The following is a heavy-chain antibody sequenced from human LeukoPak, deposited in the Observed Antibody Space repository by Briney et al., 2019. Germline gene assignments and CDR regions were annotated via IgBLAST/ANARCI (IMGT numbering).Heavy chain of an antibody. CDR3: ARGSFSPQGSYYGH. CDR1: GFSVRDNY. D-gene: IGHD3-10*01. Sequence: GGSLRLSCAVSGFSVRDNYLNWVRQTPGGGLECVSVLYSGGAAYYADSVKGRFTISRDTSKNTLSLQMNSLRVEDTALYYCARGSFSPQGSYYGHWGQGTRVTVSS. V-gene: IGHV3-53*01. J-gene: IGHJ4*02. CDR2: LYSGGAA.